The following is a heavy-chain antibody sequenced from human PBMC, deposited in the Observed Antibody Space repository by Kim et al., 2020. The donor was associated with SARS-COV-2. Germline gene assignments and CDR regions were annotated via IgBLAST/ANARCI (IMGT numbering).Heavy chain of an antibody. J-gene: IGHJ3*02. CDR3: ARDRGPEWGDTAIVRGAFDI. CDR1: GFTFSSYS. Sequence: GGSLRLSCAASGFTFSSYSMNWVRQAPGKGLEWVSYISSSSSTIYYADSVKGRFTISRDNAKNSLYLQMNSLRDEDTAVYYCARDRGPEWGDTAIVRGAFDIWGRGTMVTVSS. D-gene: IGHD5-18*01. CDR2: ISSSSSTI. V-gene: IGHV3-48*02.